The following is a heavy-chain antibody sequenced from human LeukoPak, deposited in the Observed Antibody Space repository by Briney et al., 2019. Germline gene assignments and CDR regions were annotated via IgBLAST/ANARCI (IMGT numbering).Heavy chain of an antibody. V-gene: IGHV3-7*03. CDR1: GFTFSSYW. D-gene: IGHD6-19*01. CDR3: AKASSGSYDIDY. Sequence: PGGSLRLSCAASGFTFSSYWMIWVRQAPGKGLEWVANIKQDGSEKYYGDSVKGRFTISRDNAKNTLYLPMNSMTAEDTALYYCAKASSGSYDIDYWGQGTLVTVSS. CDR2: IKQDGSEK. J-gene: IGHJ4*02.